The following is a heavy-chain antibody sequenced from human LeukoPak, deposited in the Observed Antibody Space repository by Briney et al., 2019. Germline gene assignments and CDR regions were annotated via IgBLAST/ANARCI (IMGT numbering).Heavy chain of an antibody. Sequence: AESLSLTCPVSGGCITNTFFFWAWIPQSQGRGLEWIATINYDGRTHYDPSLRSRVTIPLATARNQSSLTLNSVTAADTAVCYCARLGQCGTGGSCHRDHWGEGTGVTVST. CDR3: ARLGQCGTGGSCHRDH. CDR2: INYDGRT. J-gene: IGHJ4*02. CDR1: GGCITNTFFF. D-gene: IGHD2-15*01. V-gene: IGHV4-39*01.